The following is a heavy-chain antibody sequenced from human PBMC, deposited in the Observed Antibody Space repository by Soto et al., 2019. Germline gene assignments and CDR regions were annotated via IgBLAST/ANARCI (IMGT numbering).Heavy chain of an antibody. CDR3: ATMGTPATGLYFFDY. Sequence: QVQLQESGPGLVKPSQTLSLTCTVSGGSISSGNYYWSWIRQPPGKGLEWIGFISYSGSTYSSTSIEIGVTISVDTSKSQFSLNLSFVTAADTAVYYCATMGTPATGLYFFDYWGQGSLVTVSS. J-gene: IGHJ4*02. V-gene: IGHV4-30-4*01. CDR2: ISYSGST. CDR1: GGSISSGNYY. D-gene: IGHD2-15*01.